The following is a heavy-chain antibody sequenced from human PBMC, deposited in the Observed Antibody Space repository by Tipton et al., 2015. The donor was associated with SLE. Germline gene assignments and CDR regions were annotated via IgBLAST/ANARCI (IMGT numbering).Heavy chain of an antibody. Sequence: TLSLTCTVSGGSISSSSHYWGWIRQSPERGLEWIGSIYYTGTTYYNPSLKSRVSISLDTSKNQFSLSLTSLTAADTAAYWCARDISEGLLAFEIWGQGTLVTVSS. CDR1: GGSISSSSHY. V-gene: IGHV4-39*07. CDR2: IYYTGTT. D-gene: IGHD1-14*01. CDR3: ARDISEGLLAFEI. J-gene: IGHJ3*02.